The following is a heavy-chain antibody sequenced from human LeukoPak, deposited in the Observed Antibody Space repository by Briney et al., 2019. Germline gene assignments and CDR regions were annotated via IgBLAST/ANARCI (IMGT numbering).Heavy chain of an antibody. Sequence: GGSLRLSCAASGFTFSNAWMSWFGQAPGKGLEGVGRIKSKTDGGTTDYAAPVKGRFTISRDDSKNTLYLQMNSLKTEDTAVYYCTTDDDFWSGYPDYWGQGTLVTVSS. CDR1: GFTFSNAW. CDR2: IKSKTDGGTT. V-gene: IGHV3-15*01. CDR3: TTDDDFWSGYPDY. D-gene: IGHD3-3*01. J-gene: IGHJ4*02.